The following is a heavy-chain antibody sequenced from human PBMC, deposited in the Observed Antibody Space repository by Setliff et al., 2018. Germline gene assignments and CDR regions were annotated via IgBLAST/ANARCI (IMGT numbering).Heavy chain of an antibody. CDR3: AREGVDARSSTDYRYYMDV. V-gene: IGHV1-46*01. D-gene: IGHD2-8*01. J-gene: IGHJ6*03. Sequence: GASVKVSCKASGYTFTGYYMHWVRQAPGQGLEWMGIIDPSGDYTNYAQNIQGRVTMTRNTSISTAYMELSSLRSEDTAVYYCAREGVDARSSTDYRYYMDVWGKGTTVTVSS. CDR1: GYTFTGYY. CDR2: IDPSGDYT.